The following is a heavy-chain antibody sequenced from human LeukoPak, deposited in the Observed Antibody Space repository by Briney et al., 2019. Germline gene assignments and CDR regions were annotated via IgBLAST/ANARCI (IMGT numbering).Heavy chain of an antibody. CDR1: GFTFNTHG. CDR2: IHYAALNA. Sequence: PGRSLRRYCAASGFTFNTHGMHWVRQAPGKGREWVTFIHYAALNAYYADSVKVRFTVSRDNSKNTLYLQMDSMRAEDTDVYYCAKGVGGNYGGNGGAFDSWGQGTMVTVSS. D-gene: IGHD4-23*01. CDR3: AKGVGGNYGGNGGAFDS. J-gene: IGHJ3*02. V-gene: IGHV3-30*02.